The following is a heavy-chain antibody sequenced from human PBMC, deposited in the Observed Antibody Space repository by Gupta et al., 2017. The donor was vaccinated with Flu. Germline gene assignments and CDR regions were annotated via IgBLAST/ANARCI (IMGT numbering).Heavy chain of an antibody. CDR2: VYSSGTT. Sequence: ETLSLTCAVSGDSSSDRNYYWGWIRQPPGKGLEWIGNVYSSGTTYYNPSLKSRLTISVDMSKNQFSLNLTSVTAADTAVYHCARSFYWG. CDR1: GDSSSDRNYY. V-gene: IGHV4-39*01. J-gene: IGHJ4*01. CDR3: ARSFY.